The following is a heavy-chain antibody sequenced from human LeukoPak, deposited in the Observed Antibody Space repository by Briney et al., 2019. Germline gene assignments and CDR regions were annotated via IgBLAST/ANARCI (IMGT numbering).Heavy chain of an antibody. CDR3: ARDEAIFGAGYYYGMDV. CDR2: VYNSENT. Sequence: PSETLSLTCTVSGGSISIYYWSWIRQPPGKGLEWIGYVYNSENTNYNPSLKSRATISADTSKNQFSLKLNSVTAADTAVYYCARDEAIFGAGYYYGMDVWGQGTTVTVSS. CDR1: GGSISIYY. D-gene: IGHD3-3*01. V-gene: IGHV4-59*01. J-gene: IGHJ6*02.